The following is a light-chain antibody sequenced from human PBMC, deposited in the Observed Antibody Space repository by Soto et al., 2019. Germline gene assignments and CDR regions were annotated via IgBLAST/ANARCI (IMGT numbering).Light chain of an antibody. Sequence: QSVLTQPAAVSGSPGQSITISCTGSSGDVGAYNYVSWYQHHPGKVPNLLIYEVTNRPSGVSDRFSGSKSGNTASLTISGLQAEDEADYYCSSKRDSSTLFVFGTGTKVTVL. CDR3: SSKRDSSTLFV. CDR2: EVT. CDR1: SGDVGAYNY. J-gene: IGLJ1*01. V-gene: IGLV2-14*01.